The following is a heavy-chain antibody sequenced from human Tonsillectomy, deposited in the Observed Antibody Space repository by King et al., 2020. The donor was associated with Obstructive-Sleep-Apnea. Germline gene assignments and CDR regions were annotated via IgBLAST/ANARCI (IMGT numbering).Heavy chain of an antibody. CDR2: ISYDGSNK. D-gene: IGHD6-13*01. CDR1: GFTFSSYG. Sequence: VQLVESGGGVVQPGRSLRLSCAASGFTFSSYGMHWVRQAPGKGLEWVAVISYDGSNKYYADSVKGRFTISRDNSKNTLYLQMNSLRAEDTAVYYCAKGIAAAGRGYYYYGMDVWGQGTTVTVSS. J-gene: IGHJ6*02. V-gene: IGHV3-30*18. CDR3: AKGIAAAGRGYYYYGMDV.